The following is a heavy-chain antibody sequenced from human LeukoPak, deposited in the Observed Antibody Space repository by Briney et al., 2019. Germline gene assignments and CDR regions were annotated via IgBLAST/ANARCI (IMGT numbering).Heavy chain of an antibody. V-gene: IGHV3-30*03. Sequence: GGSLRLSCAASGFTFSSYGMHWVRQAPGKGLEWVAVISYDGSNKYYADSVKGRFTISRDNSKNTLYLQMNSLRAEDTAVYYCARDPGYCSGGSCYSGPLPWGQGTLVTVSS. J-gene: IGHJ5*02. CDR3: ARDPGYCSGGSCYSGPLP. D-gene: IGHD2-15*01. CDR1: GFTFSSYG. CDR2: ISYDGSNK.